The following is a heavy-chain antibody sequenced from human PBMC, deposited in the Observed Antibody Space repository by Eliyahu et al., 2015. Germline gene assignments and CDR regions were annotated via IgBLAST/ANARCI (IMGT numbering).Heavy chain of an antibody. Sequence: EVQLVESGGGLVHPGGSLRLSCAASGFPFSKYWXTWVRQAPGLGLEWVANINQHGTETHHGDSLRGRFTISRDNAEDSLYLQMNSLRVEDTAVYYCAKTLPDSFWIPDSWGQGTLVTVSS. D-gene: IGHD5-18*01. CDR3: AKTLPDSFWIPDS. V-gene: IGHV3-7*03. J-gene: IGHJ4*02. CDR2: INQHGTET. CDR1: GFPFSKYW.